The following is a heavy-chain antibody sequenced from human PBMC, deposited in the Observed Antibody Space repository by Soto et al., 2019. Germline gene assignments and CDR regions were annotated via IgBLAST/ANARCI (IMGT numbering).Heavy chain of an antibody. CDR1: GGSFSGYY. CDR2: IHPTGFT. D-gene: IGHD6-25*01. Sequence: QVQLQQWGAGPLKPSETLSLTCAVYGGSFSGYYWTWIRQPPGKGLEWIGEIHPTGFTNYNPSLKXXVXXSIDSSKNHLSLMLTAVIAADTAFSYCARNPSIAAGVYFDLWGQGTLVTVSS. CDR3: ARNPSIAAGVYFDL. V-gene: IGHV4-34*01. J-gene: IGHJ4*02.